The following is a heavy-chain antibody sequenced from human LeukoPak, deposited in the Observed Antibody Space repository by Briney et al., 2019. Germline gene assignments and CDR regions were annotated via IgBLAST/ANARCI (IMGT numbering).Heavy chain of an antibody. J-gene: IGHJ5*02. D-gene: IGHD3-22*01. Sequence: GGSLRLSCAASGFTFSSYAMSWVRQAPGKGLEWVSAISGSGGSTYYADSVKGRFTISRDNSKNTLYLQMNSLRAEDTAVYYCAKVEEYYYDSSGYYYFWFDPWGQGTLVTVSS. CDR1: GFTFSSYA. CDR2: ISGSGGST. CDR3: AKVEEYYYDSSGYYYFWFDP. V-gene: IGHV3-23*01.